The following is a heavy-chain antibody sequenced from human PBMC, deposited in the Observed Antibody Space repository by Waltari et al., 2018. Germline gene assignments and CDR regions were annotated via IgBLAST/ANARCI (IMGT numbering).Heavy chain of an antibody. D-gene: IGHD5-12*01. CDR1: GYSISSGYY. J-gene: IGHJ4*02. CDR2: IYHSGST. CDR3: GGKGGYDGFDY. Sequence: QVQLQESGPGLVKPSETLSLTCAVSGYSISSGYYWGWIRQPPGKGLEWIGSIYHSGSTDYNPSLKSRGTISVDTSKNQCSLKRSSVTAADTAVYYCGGKGGYDGFDYWGQGTLVIVSS. V-gene: IGHV4-38-2*01.